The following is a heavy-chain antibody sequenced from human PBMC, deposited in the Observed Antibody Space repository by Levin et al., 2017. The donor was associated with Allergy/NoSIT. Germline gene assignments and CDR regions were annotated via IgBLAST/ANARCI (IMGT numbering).Heavy chain of an antibody. V-gene: IGHV4-61*02. CDR2: IYTSGST. Sequence: SETLSLTCTVSGGSISSGSYYWSWIRQPAGKGLEWIGRIYTSGSTNYNPSLKSRVTISVDTSKNQFSLKLSSVTAADTAVYYCARGFLTGYYPPWDAFDIWGQGTMVTVSS. D-gene: IGHD3-9*01. CDR1: GGSISSGSYY. CDR3: ARGFLTGYYPPWDAFDI. J-gene: IGHJ3*02.